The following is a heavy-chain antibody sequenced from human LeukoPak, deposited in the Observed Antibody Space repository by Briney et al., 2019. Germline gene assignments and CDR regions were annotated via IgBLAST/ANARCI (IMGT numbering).Heavy chain of an antibody. CDR2: IIPIFGTA. J-gene: IGHJ4*02. CDR1: GGTFSSYA. V-gene: IGHV1-69*01. CDR3: ARDSLWFGEPDY. D-gene: IGHD3-10*01. Sequence: SVKVSCTASGGTFSSYAISWVRQAPGQGLEWMGGIIPIFGTANYAQKFQGRVTITADESTSTAYMELSSLRSEDTAVYYCARDSLWFGEPDYWGQGTLVTVSS.